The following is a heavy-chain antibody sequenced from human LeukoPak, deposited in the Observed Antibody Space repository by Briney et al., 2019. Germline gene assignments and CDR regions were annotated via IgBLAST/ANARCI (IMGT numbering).Heavy chain of an antibody. CDR3: VRDPFDSSGHDQGAY. CDR1: GFTVSNYH. V-gene: IGHV3-23*01. D-gene: IGHD3-22*01. CDR2: IIHTGVET. Sequence: GGSLRLSCAVSGFTVSNYHINWVRQAPGWGREWVAAIIHTGVETYYADSVKGRFTLSRDNSENMVHLQMNSLRVDDTAVYYCVRDPFDSSGHDQGAYWGQGALVTVSS. J-gene: IGHJ4*02.